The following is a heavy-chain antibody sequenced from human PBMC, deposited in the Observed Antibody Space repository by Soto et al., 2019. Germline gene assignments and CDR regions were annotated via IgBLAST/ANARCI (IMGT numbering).Heavy chain of an antibody. CDR1: GGTFSSYA. V-gene: IGHV1-69*01. CDR3: ARGGVTMVRGVIIPYYYYGMDV. Sequence: QVQLVQSGAEVKKPGSSVKVSCKASGGTFSSYAISWVRQAPGQGLEWMGGIIPIFGTANYAQKFQGRVTITADESTGTAYMELSSLRSEDTAVYYCARGGVTMVRGVIIPYYYYGMDVWGQGTTVTVSS. CDR2: IIPIFGTA. J-gene: IGHJ6*02. D-gene: IGHD3-10*01.